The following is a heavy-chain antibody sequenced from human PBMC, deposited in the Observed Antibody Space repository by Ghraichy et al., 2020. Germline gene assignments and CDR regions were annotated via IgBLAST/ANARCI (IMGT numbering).Heavy chain of an antibody. Sequence: SVKVSCKASGGTFSSYAISWVRQAPGQGLEWMGGIIPIFGTANYAQKFQGRVTITADESTSTAYMELSSLRSEDTAVYYCARGPAAAGTRGVMNYYYYYGMDVWGQGTTVTVSS. V-gene: IGHV1-69*13. J-gene: IGHJ6*02. CDR3: ARGPAAAGTRGVMNYYYYYGMDV. CDR2: IIPIFGTA. CDR1: GGTFSSYA. D-gene: IGHD6-13*01.